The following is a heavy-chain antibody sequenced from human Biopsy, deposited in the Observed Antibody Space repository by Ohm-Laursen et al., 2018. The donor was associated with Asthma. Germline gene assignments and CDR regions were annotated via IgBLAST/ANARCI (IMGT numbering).Heavy chain of an antibody. Sequence: SVKVSCKAPGGTFSNFAMSWVRQAPGQGLEWLGGIMTVFGTTNYAQKFQGRVTITADESTSTAYMEATSLRSEDTAIYYCARCQVGYSSGWSLLLKKIYYSGMDVWGQGTAVTVSS. CDR1: GGTFSNFA. V-gene: IGHV1-69*13. J-gene: IGHJ6*02. D-gene: IGHD6-19*01. CDR3: ARCQVGYSSGWSLLLKKIYYSGMDV. CDR2: IMTVFGTT.